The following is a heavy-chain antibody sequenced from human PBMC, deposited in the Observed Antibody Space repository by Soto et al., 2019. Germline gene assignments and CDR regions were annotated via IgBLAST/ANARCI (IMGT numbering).Heavy chain of an antibody. Sequence: EVQLLESGGGLVQPGGSLRLSCAASGFTFSSYAMSWVRQAPGKGLEWVSAISGRGGTTYYADSVKGRFTISRDNSKNTLYLQMNSLRAEDTAVYYCAKDSGYYDSSGYYYYWGQGTLVTVSS. D-gene: IGHD3-22*01. CDR2: ISGRGGTT. CDR3: AKDSGYYDSSGYYYY. CDR1: GFTFSSYA. J-gene: IGHJ4*02. V-gene: IGHV3-23*01.